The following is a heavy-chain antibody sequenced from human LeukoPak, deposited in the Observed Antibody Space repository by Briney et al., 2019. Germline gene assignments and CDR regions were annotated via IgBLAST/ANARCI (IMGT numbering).Heavy chain of an antibody. CDR1: GFTFSSYG. J-gene: IGHJ4*02. CDR2: IRYDGSNK. CDR3: AKGIYGSGSVLGY. Sequence: PGGSLRLSCAASGFTFSSYGMHWVRQAPGKGLEWVAFIRYDGSNKYYADSVKGRFTISRDNAKNSLYLQMNSLRAEDTALYYCAKGIYGSGSVLGYWGQGTLVTVSS. D-gene: IGHD3-10*01. V-gene: IGHV3-30*02.